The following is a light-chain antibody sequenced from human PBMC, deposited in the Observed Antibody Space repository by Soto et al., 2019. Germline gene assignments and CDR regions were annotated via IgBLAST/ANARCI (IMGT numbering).Light chain of an antibody. CDR1: DSDIGTNF. V-gene: IGLV1-44*01. Sequence: QPVLTQPPSASGTPGQTVTISCTGGDSDIGTNFVNWYQLLPGMAPKLVIFGNSQRPAGVPDRFSGSKSRTSASLAITGLQSEDEAVYYCAAWDDSLNVVLFGGGTKVTVL. CDR3: AAWDDSLNVVL. CDR2: GNS. J-gene: IGLJ2*01.